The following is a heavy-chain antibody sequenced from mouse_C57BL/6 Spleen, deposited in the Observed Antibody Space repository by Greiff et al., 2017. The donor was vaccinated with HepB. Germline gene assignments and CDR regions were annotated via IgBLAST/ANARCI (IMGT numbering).Heavy chain of an antibody. CDR3: ARGGLGGSYFDY. CDR2: IYPGDGDT. CDR1: GYAFSSSW. Sequence: QVQLQQSGPELVKPGASVKISCKASGYAFSSSWMNWVKQRPGKGLEWIGRIYPGDGDTNYNGKFKGKATLTADKSSSTAYMQLSSLTSEDSAVYFCARGGLGGSYFDYWGQGTTLTVSS. D-gene: IGHD1-1*02. V-gene: IGHV1-82*01. J-gene: IGHJ2*01.